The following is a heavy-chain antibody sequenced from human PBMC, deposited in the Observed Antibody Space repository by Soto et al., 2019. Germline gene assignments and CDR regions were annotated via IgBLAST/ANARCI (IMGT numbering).Heavy chain of an antibody. D-gene: IGHD3-3*01. CDR2: IYWDDDK. CDR3: AHGAGGPRTFLGVEGVYFDY. Sequence: SGPTLVNPTQTLTLTCTFSGFSLSTSGVGVGWIRQPPGKALEWLALIYWDDDKRYSPSLKSRLTITKDTSKNQVVLTMTNMDPGDTPKFYCAHGAGGPRTFLGVEGVYFDYGARGPLVTFPS. V-gene: IGHV2-5*02. J-gene: IGHJ4*02. CDR1: GFSLSTSGVG.